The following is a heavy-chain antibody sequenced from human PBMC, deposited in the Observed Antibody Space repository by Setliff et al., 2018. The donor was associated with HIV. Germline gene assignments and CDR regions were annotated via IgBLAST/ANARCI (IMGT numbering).Heavy chain of an antibody. Sequence: SETLSLTCAVSGGSIRSSGYSWSWIRQPPGKGLEWIGYISQSGSTYYNPSLKSRVTISVDRSKNQFSLKLSSVTAADTAVYYCARAPPGIQNDAFDVWGQGTMVTVSS. CDR1: GGSIRSSGYS. CDR3: ARAPPGIQNDAFDV. CDR2: ISQSGST. J-gene: IGHJ3*01. V-gene: IGHV4-30-2*01.